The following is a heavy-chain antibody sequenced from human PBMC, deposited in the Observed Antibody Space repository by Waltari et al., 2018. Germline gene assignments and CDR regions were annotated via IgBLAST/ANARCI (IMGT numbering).Heavy chain of an antibody. CDR3: ARGAYYDFWSGYPDAFDI. CDR1: GGSISSYY. CDR2: IYTSGST. V-gene: IGHV4-4*07. D-gene: IGHD3-3*01. J-gene: IGHJ3*02. Sequence: QVQLQESGPGLVKPSETLSLTCTVSGGSISSYYWSWIRQPAGKGLEWIGRIYTSGSTYYNPSLKSRVTMSVDTSKNQFSLKLSSVTAADTAVYYCARGAYYDFWSGYPDAFDIWGQGTMVTVSS.